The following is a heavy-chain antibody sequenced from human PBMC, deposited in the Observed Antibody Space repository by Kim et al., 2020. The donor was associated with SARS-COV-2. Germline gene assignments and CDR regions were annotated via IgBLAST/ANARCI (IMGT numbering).Heavy chain of an antibody. CDR3: ASLVPFDY. J-gene: IGHJ4*02. D-gene: IGHD6-6*01. V-gene: IGHV4-4*02. CDR2: SGST. Sequence: SGSTNYHPSLKSRVTISVDKSKNQFSLKLSSVTAADTAVYYCASLVPFDYWGQGTLVTVSS.